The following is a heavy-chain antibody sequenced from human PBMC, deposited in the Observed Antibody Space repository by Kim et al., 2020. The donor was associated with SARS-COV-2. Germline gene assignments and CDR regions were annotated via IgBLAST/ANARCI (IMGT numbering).Heavy chain of an antibody. Sequence: EQKVQGRGTITADESTSTAYMELSSLRSEDTAVYYCARVGRGVGELFLDYWGQGTLVTVSS. CDR3: ARVGRGVGELFLDY. J-gene: IGHJ4*02. V-gene: IGHV1-69*01. D-gene: IGHD3-10*01.